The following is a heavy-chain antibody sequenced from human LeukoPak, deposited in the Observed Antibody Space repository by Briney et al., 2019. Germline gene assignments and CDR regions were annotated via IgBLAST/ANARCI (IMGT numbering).Heavy chain of an antibody. CDR2: SIPIFGTT. CDR1: GGTCSSYG. J-gene: IGHJ3*02. D-gene: IGHD3-9*01. Sequence: SSVNLSCNASGGTCSSYGISLVRQAPGQGLEWMWGSIPIFGTTSYAQKFQGRVTITADKSTNTAYMELSSLRSEDTAVYYCARWAANYDILTGRGAFDIWGQGTMVTVSS. V-gene: IGHV1-69*06. CDR3: ARWAANYDILTGRGAFDI.